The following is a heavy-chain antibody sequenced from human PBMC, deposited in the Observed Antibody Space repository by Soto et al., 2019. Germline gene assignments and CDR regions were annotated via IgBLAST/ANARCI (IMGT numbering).Heavy chain of an antibody. CDR2: VSYSGST. CDR1: GGAIVVDY. J-gene: IGHJ5*02. CDR3: ARHGSDSGWFFFDP. D-gene: IGHD6-19*01. V-gene: IGHV4-59*08. Sequence: LSLTCCLSGGAIVVDYWSWIRQPPGKAREWSGYVSYSGSTDYHPSLKSRVSMSIDTSKNQFSLKMISVTDADTAVYYCARHGSDSGWFFFDPWGQGALVTVSS.